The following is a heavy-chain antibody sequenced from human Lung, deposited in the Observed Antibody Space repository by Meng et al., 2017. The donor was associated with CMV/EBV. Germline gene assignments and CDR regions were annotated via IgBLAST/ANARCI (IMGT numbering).Heavy chain of an antibody. V-gene: IGHV1-46*01. J-gene: IGHJ4*02. Sequence: ASVKVSCKASGYTFTSYYMHWVRQAPGQGLEWMGIINPSGGSTSYAQKFQGRVTMTRDTSISTAYMELSSLRSDDTAVYYCARVIAVAGTAPFDYWGQGTLVTVSS. CDR2: INPSGGST. CDR1: GYTFTSYY. D-gene: IGHD6-19*01. CDR3: ARVIAVAGTAPFDY.